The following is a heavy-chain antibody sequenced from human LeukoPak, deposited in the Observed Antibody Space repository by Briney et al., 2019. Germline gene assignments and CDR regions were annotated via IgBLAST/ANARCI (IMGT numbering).Heavy chain of an antibody. V-gene: IGHV3-21*01. J-gene: IGHJ4*02. CDR1: GFTFSSYS. D-gene: IGHD3-22*01. CDR2: ISSSSSYI. Sequence: KPGGSLRLSCAASGFTFSSYSMNWVRQAPGKGLEWVSSISSSSSYIYYADSVKGRFTISRDNAKNSLYLQMNRLRAEDTAVYYCATDYYDSNAYDFWGQGTLVTVSS. CDR3: ATDYYDSNAYDF.